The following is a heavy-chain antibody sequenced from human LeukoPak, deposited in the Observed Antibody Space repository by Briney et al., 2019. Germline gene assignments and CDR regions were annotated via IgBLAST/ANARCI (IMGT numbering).Heavy chain of an antibody. CDR1: GFSLSTSGVG. V-gene: IGHV2-5*01. Sequence: SGPTLVNPTQTLTLTCTFSGFSLSTSGVGVGWIRQPPGRALEWLALIYWNDDKRYSPSLKSRLTITKDTSKNQVVLTMTNMDPVDTATYYCAHSGTVTTPHDAFDIWGQGTMVTVSS. CDR2: IYWNDDK. CDR3: AHSGTVTTPHDAFDI. D-gene: IGHD4-17*01. J-gene: IGHJ3*02.